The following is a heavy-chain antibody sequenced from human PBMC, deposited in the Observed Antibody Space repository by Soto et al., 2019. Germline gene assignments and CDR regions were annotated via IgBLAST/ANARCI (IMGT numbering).Heavy chain of an antibody. CDR1: GFTFSDYY. J-gene: IGHJ6*02. D-gene: IGHD3-10*01. V-gene: IGHV3-11*06. CDR2: ISSSSSYT. CDR3: ARDLRRELLWFGDDTNYGMDV. Sequence: KPGGSLRLSCAASGFTFSDYYVSWIRQAPGKGLEWVSYISSSSSYTNYADSVKGRFTISRDNAKNSLYLQMNSLRAEDTAVYYCARDLRRELLWFGDDTNYGMDVWGQGTTVTVSS.